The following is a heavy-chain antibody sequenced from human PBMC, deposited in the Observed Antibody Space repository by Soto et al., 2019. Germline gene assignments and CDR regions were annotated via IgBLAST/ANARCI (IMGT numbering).Heavy chain of an antibody. V-gene: IGHV1-18*01. Sequence: GASVKVSCKASGYTFTSYYMHLVRQAPGQGLEWMGIINPNNGNTNYAQKLQGRVTMTTDTSTSTAYMELRSLRSDDTAVYYCARMENLYNWFDPWGQGTLVTVSS. D-gene: IGHD1-7*01. CDR1: GYTFTSYY. CDR2: INPNNGNT. J-gene: IGHJ5*02. CDR3: ARMENLYNWFDP.